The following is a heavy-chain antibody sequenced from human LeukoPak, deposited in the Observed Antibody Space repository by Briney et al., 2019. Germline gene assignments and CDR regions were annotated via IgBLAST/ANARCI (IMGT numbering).Heavy chain of an antibody. V-gene: IGHV3-33*01. Sequence: GGSLRLSCAASGFTFSSYGMHWVRQAPGKGVEWVAVIWYDGSNKCYADSVKGRFTISRDNSKNTLYLQMNSLRAEDTAVYYCAGDYGEYYYGMDVRGQGTTVTVSS. J-gene: IGHJ6*02. CDR1: GFTFSSYG. CDR3: AGDYGEYYYGMDV. CDR2: IWYDGSNK. D-gene: IGHD4-17*01.